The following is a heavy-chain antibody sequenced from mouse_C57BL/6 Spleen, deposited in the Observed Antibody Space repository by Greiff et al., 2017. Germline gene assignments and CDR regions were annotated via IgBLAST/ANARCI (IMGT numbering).Heavy chain of an antibody. CDR1: GFTFSDYY. CDR2: INYDGSST. J-gene: IGHJ3*01. D-gene: IGHD1-1*01. Sequence: EVKLEESEGGLVQPGSSMKLSCTASGFTFSDYYMAWVRQVPEKGLEWVANINYDGSSTYYLDSLKSRFIISRDNAKNILYLQMSSLKSEDTATYYCARGDYGSSPFAYWGQGTLVTVSA. CDR3: ARGDYGSSPFAY. V-gene: IGHV5-16*01.